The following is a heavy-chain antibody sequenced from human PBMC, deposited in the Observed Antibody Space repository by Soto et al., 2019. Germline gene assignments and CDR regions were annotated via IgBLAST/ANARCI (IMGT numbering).Heavy chain of an antibody. CDR1: GFTFSNAW. CDR2: IKSKTDGGTT. V-gene: IGHV3-15*07. J-gene: IGHJ6*02. Sequence: GGSLRLSCAASGFTFSNAWMNWVRQAPGKGLEWVGRIKSKTDGGTTDYAAPVKGRFTISRDDSKNTLYLQMNSLKTEDTAVYYCAPSSYYYYGMDVWGQGTTVTVSS. CDR3: APSSYYYYGMDV. D-gene: IGHD6-6*01.